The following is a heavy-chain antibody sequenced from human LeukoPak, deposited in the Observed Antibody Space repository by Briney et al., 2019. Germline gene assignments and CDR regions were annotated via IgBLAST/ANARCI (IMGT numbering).Heavy chain of an antibody. D-gene: IGHD3-3*01. CDR1: GGSINGYY. CDR2: IYSSGTT. J-gene: IGHJ5*02. Sequence: SETPSLTCTVSGGSINGYYWSWIRQPAGKGLEWIGRIYSSGTTVYNPSLQSRVTISLDTSQNHFSLRLNSVTAADTAVYYCARGPHDFDPWGQGTLVTVSS. V-gene: IGHV4-4*07. CDR3: ARGPHDFDP.